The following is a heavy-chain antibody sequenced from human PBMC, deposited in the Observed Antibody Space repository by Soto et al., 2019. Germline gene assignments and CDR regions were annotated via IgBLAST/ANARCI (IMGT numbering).Heavy chain of an antibody. CDR1: AASFSKYY. J-gene: IGHJ4*02. CDR3: ASVTFGGVVLAH. V-gene: IGHV4-59*01. D-gene: IGHD3-16*01. Sequence: SETLSLTCTVSAASFSKYYWTWIRQPPGKGLEWIGYVYFNGNTNYNPSLKRRVSISIDTSKNQISLTLNSVTAADTAVYYCASVTFGGVVLAHWGQGTLVTVSS. CDR2: VYFNGNT.